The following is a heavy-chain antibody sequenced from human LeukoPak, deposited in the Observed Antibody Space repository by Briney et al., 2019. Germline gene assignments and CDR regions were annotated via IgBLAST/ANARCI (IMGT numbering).Heavy chain of an antibody. CDR1: GGSFSGYY. V-gene: IGHV4-34*01. D-gene: IGHD3-22*01. CDR2: VNQSGST. J-gene: IGHJ4*02. Sequence: SETLSLTCAVYGGSFSGYYWSCIRQPPGKGLEWIGEVNQSGSTNYNPSLKSRVTISVDTSKNQFSLKLSSVTAADTAVYYCARGPYDSSGYGFDYWGQGTLVTVSS. CDR3: ARGPYDSSGYGFDY.